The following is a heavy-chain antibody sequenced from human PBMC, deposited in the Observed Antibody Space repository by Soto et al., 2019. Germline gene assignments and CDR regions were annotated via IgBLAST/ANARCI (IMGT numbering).Heavy chain of an antibody. CDR1: GGSISSGGYY. CDR2: IYYSGST. J-gene: IGHJ6*03. Sequence: SETLSLTCTVSGGSISSGGYYWSWIRQHPGKGLEWIGYIYYSGSTYYNPSLKSRVTISVDTSKNQFSLKLSSVTAADTAVYYCARSNQYGYYYYYYMDVRGKGTTVTVSS. CDR3: ARSNQYGYYYYYYMDV. V-gene: IGHV4-31*03. D-gene: IGHD4-4*01.